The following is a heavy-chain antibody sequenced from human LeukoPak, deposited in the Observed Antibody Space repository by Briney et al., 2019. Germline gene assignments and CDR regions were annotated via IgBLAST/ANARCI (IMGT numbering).Heavy chain of an antibody. D-gene: IGHD1-14*01. CDR3: ATSSLTEQTPTTSEYFQH. CDR1: GYTLTELS. CDR2: FDPEDGET. J-gene: IGHJ1*01. V-gene: IGHV1-24*01. Sequence: ASVKASCKVSGYTLTELSMHWVRQAPGKGLEWMGGFDPEDGETIYAQKFQGRVTMTEDTSTDTAYMELSSLRSEDTAVYYCATSSLTEQTPTTSEYFQHWGQGTLVTVSS.